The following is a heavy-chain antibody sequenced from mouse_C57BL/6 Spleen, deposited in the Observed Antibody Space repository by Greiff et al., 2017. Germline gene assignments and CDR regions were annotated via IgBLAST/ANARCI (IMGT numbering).Heavy chain of an antibody. CDR2: IYPGNGDT. D-gene: IGHD1-1*01. J-gene: IGHJ1*03. CDR1: GYTFTSYN. V-gene: IGHV1-12*01. Sequence: QVQLQQSGAELVRPGASVKMSCKASGYTFTSYNMHWVKQTPRQGLEWIGAIYPGNGDTSYNQKFKGKATLTVDKSSSTAYMQLSSLTSEDSAVDVCARDYGSSRYWYFDVWGTGTTVTVSS. CDR3: ARDYGSSRYWYFDV.